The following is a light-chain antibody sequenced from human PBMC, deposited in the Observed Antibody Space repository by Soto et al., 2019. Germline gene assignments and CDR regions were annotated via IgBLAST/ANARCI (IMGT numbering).Light chain of an antibody. CDR3: QQYNSYSPT. Sequence: IQMPQAPSTLSASLGARVTIPCRDSQSISSWLDWYQQKPGRAPKLLIYKASTLESGVPSRFSGSGSGTEFTLTIGSLQPDDFATYYCQQYNSYSPTFGRGTKVDIK. CDR2: KAS. J-gene: IGKJ1*01. CDR1: QSISSW. V-gene: IGKV1-5*03.